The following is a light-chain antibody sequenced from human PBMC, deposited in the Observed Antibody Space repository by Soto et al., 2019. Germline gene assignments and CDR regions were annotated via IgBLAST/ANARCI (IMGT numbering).Light chain of an antibody. CDR3: QQYNSYSPT. Sequence: LMTQSPSTLSASVGDRVTITCRASQSISSWLAWYQQKPGKAPKLLIYDASSLESGVPSRFSGSGSGTEITLTISSLQPDDFATYYCQQYNSYSPTFGQGTKVEIK. J-gene: IGKJ1*01. CDR1: QSISSW. V-gene: IGKV1-5*01. CDR2: DAS.